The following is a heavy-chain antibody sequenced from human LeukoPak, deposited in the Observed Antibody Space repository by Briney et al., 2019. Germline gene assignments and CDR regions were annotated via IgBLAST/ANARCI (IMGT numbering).Heavy chain of an antibody. CDR3: AKGMYYYDSSGYSKLDY. CDR1: GFTFSSYG. Sequence: GRSLRLSCAVSGFTFSSYGMHWVRQAPGKGLEWVAFIRYDGSNKYYADSVKGRFTISRDNSKNTLYLQMNSLRAEDTAVYYCAKGMYYYDSSGYSKLDYWGQGTLVTVSS. CDR2: IRYDGSNK. J-gene: IGHJ4*02. D-gene: IGHD3-22*01. V-gene: IGHV3-30*02.